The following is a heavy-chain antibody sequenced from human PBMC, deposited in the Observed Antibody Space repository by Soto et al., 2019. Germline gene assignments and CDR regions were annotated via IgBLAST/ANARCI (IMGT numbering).Heavy chain of an antibody. CDR1: GFTFSSYA. D-gene: IGHD2-21*02. J-gene: IGHJ1*01. Sequence: PGGSLRLSCAASGFTFSSYAMSWVRQAPGKGLEWVSAISGSGGSTYYADSVKGRFTISRDNSKNTLYLQMNSLRAEDTAVYYCAKGNVGYCGGDCFSEYFQHWGQGTLVTVSS. V-gene: IGHV3-23*01. CDR3: AKGNVGYCGGDCFSEYFQH. CDR2: ISGSGGST.